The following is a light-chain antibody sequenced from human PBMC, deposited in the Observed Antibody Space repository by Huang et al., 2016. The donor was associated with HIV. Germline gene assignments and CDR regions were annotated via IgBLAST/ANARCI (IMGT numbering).Light chain of an antibody. CDR3: QQLNSSPYT. CDR1: QDIGRY. J-gene: IGKJ2*01. V-gene: IGKV1-9*01. Sequence: IQLTQSPSSLSASVGDRVTITCRATQDIGRYLAWYQQKPGKAPKLLIYAASTLHSGVPSSFSGSGSGTDFTLTISSLQPEDFESYYCQQLNSSPYTFGQGTKLDIK. CDR2: AAS.